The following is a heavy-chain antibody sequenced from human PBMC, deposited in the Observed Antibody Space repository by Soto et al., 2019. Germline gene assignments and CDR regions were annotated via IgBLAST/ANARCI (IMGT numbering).Heavy chain of an antibody. CDR2: IYYSGST. J-gene: IGHJ5*02. V-gene: IGHV4-39*01. Sequence: QLQLQESGPGLVKPSETLSLTCTVSGGSISSSSYYWGWIRQPPGKGLEWIGSIYYSGSTYYNPSLKSRVTISVDTSKNQFSLKLSSVTAADTAVYYCARQDYPDIAVDSSGPWFDPWGQGTLVTVSS. CDR3: ARQDYPDIAVDSSGPWFDP. CDR1: GGSISSSSYY. D-gene: IGHD6-19*01.